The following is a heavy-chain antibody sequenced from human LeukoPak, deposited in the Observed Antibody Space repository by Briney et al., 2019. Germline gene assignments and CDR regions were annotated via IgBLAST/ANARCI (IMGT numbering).Heavy chain of an antibody. V-gene: IGHV3-23*01. D-gene: IGHD2-15*01. CDR2: ISGDGGDT. CDR3: GKSGSRDRDYFEY. CDR1: GFTFSSYA. J-gene: IGHJ4*02. Sequence: GGSLRLSCAASGFTFSSYAMNWVRQAPGKGLEWVSTISGDGGDTHYADSVRGRFTISRANSKNTLFMQMNSLRAEDTAVYYCGKSGSRDRDYFEYWGQGTLVTASS.